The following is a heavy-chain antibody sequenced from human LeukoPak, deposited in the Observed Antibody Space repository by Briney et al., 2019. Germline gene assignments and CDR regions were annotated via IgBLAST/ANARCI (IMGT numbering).Heavy chain of an antibody. J-gene: IGHJ4*02. Sequence: TGGSLRLSCAASGFTFSTYWMNWSRQTPGKGLEWVAKIKADGGEKDHVASVKGRFTISRDNAKNSLYLQMNSLRVEDTAVYYCARGGAARPDFWGQGTLVTVSS. V-gene: IGHV3-7*01. CDR2: IKADGGEK. CDR3: ARGGAARPDF. CDR1: GFTFSTYW. D-gene: IGHD6-6*01.